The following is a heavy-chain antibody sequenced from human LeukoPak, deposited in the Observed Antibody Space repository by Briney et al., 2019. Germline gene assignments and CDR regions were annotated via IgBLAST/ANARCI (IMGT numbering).Heavy chain of an antibody. D-gene: IGHD3-3*01. CDR3: ARSGYFLYYFDY. V-gene: IGHV4-39*01. Sequence: GSLRLSCAASGFTFSSYAMSWVRQPPGKGLEWIGSIYYSGTTYYNPSLKSRVTISVDTSKNQFSLKLSSVTAADTAVYYCARSGYFLYYFDYWGQGTLVTVSS. J-gene: IGHJ4*02. CDR2: IYYSGTT. CDR1: GFTFSSYA.